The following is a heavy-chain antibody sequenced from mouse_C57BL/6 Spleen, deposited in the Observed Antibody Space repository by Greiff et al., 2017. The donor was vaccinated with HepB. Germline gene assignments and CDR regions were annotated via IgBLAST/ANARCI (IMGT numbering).Heavy chain of an antibody. CDR1: GYTFTGYW. CDR2: ILPGSGST. J-gene: IGHJ4*01. V-gene: IGHV1-9*01. D-gene: IGHD1-1*01. Sequence: LEESGAELMKPGASVKLSCKATGYTFTGYWIEWVKQRPGHGLEWIGEILPGSGSTNYNEKFKGKATFTADTSSNTAYMQLSSLTTEDSAIYYCARYPLTTVVATGAMDYWGQGTSVTVSS. CDR3: ARYPLTTVVATGAMDY.